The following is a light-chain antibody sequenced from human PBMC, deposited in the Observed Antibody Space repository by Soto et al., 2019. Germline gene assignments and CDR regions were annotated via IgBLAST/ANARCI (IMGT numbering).Light chain of an antibody. CDR3: QQRSNWPPIT. Sequence: IVFTQCPGNLSLSPGARATLSCRASQSVSRNSLAWYQQKPGQTPRLVIYGASRRATGIPDRFSGSGSATDFILTISRLETEDFASYYCQQRSNWPPITFGQGTRLEIK. CDR1: QSVSRNS. V-gene: IGKV3D-20*02. J-gene: IGKJ5*01. CDR2: GAS.